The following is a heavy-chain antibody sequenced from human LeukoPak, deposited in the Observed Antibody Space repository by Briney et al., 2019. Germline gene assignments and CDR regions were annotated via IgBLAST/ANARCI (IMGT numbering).Heavy chain of an antibody. D-gene: IGHD2-15*01. Sequence: GASVKVSCKASGYTFTGYYMHWVRQAPGQGLEWMGWINPNSGGTNYAQEFQGRVTMTRDTSISTAYMELSRLRSDDTAVYYCARDNYCSGGSCYIPYYYYYMDVWGKGTTVTVSS. J-gene: IGHJ6*03. CDR3: ARDNYCSGGSCYIPYYYYYMDV. CDR1: GYTFTGYY. CDR2: INPNSGGT. V-gene: IGHV1-2*02.